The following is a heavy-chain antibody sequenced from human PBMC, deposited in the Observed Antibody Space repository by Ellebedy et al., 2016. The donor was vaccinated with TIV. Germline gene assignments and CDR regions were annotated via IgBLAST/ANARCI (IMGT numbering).Heavy chain of an antibody. V-gene: IGHV4-59*08. CDR2: MSYSGNS. J-gene: IGHJ4*02. D-gene: IGHD3-16*01. Sequence: GSLRLSCTVSGASISSYHWIWIRQSPGKGLEWIGDMSYSGNSNYNPSLKSRVTISVDTSKNQLSLNLSSVTAADTAVYFCASRGRGRSDLGRVVYFDFWGQGTLVTVSS. CDR1: GASISSYH. CDR3: ASRGRGRSDLGRVVYFDF.